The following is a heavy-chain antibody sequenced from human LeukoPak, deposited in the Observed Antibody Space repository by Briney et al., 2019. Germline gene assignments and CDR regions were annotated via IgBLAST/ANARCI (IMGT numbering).Heavy chain of an antibody. CDR3: TREATGYSWFDP. D-gene: IGHD3-9*01. Sequence: ASVKVSCKASGYTFTSYGISWVRQAPGQGLECMGWISGYNGNTNYAQKFQGRVTMTTDTCTNTAYMELRSLRSDDTAVYYCTREATGYSWFDPWGQGTLVTVSS. J-gene: IGHJ5*02. CDR1: GYTFTSYG. CDR2: ISGYNGNT. V-gene: IGHV1-18*01.